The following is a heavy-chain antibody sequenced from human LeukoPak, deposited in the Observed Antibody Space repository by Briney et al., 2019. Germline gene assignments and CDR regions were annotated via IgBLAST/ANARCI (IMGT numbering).Heavy chain of an antibody. CDR1: GFTFSSYN. J-gene: IGHJ4*02. CDR3: ARDLYSGSYYGVNY. V-gene: IGHV3-48*02. CDR2: LSSSGSTR. D-gene: IGHD1-26*01. Sequence: GGSLRLSCAASGFTFSSYNMNWGRQAPGKGLECISHLSSSGSTRYYADSVKGRFTISRDTAKNSLYLQMNSLRDEDTAVYYCARDLYSGSYYGVNYWGQGTLVTVSS.